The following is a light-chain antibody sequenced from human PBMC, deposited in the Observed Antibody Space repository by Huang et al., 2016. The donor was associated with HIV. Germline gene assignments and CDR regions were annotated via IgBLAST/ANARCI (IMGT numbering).Light chain of an antibody. CDR1: QNIKRD. CDR3: QQSARTPRT. Sequence: DIQITQSPSSLSASVGDTVIITCRASQNIKRDLNWYQQEPGKAPKLLISAASNLQSGVPSTFSGSCSGTDFTLTINSLQPEDSATYYCQQSARTPRTFGQGTKLEI. V-gene: IGKV1-39*01. J-gene: IGKJ2*01. CDR2: AAS.